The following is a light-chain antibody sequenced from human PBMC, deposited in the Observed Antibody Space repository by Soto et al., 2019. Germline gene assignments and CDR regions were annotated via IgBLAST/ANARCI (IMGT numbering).Light chain of an antibody. CDR3: QSYDSSLSGYV. Sequence: QSVLTQPPSVSGAPGQTTTISCTGSTSSIGAGYDVHWYQQLPGAAPKLLIYADTNRPSGVADRFSASKSGTSASLAIAGLQAEDEADYYCQSYDSSLSGYVFGIGTKLTVL. V-gene: IGLV1-40*01. J-gene: IGLJ1*01. CDR1: TSSIGAGYD. CDR2: ADT.